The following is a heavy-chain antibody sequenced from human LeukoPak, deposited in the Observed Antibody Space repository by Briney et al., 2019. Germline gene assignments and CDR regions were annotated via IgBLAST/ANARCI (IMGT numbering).Heavy chain of an antibody. J-gene: IGHJ4*02. CDR1: GFTFSSYW. D-gene: IGHD3-10*01. CDR2: INSDGSST. CDR3: ARVLTAWFGESYAAY. V-gene: IGHV3-74*01. Sequence: GGSLRLSCAASGFTFSSYWMHWVRQAPGKGLVWVSRINSDGSSTSYADSVKGRFTISRDNAKNTLYLQMNSLRAEDTAVYYCARVLTAWFGESYAAYWGQGTLVTVSS.